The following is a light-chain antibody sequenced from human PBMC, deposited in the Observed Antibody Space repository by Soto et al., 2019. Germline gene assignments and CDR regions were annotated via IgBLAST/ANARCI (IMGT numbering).Light chain of an antibody. CDR1: SSDVGNYNY. V-gene: IGLV2-14*01. J-gene: IGLJ2*01. CDR3: SSYTSSSTLV. Sequence: QSALTQPASVSESPGQSITISCTGTSSDVGNYNYVSWYQQHPGKAPKLMIYAVSNRPSGVSNRFPGSKSGNTASLTISGLQAEDEAVYYCSSYTSSSTLVFGGGTKLTVL. CDR2: AVS.